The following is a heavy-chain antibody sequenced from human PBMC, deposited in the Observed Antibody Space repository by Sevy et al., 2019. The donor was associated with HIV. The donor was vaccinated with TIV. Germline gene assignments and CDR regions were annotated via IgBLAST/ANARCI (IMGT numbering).Heavy chain of an antibody. CDR1: GGPISSDY. Sequence: SETLSLTCSVSGGPISSDYWSWIRQPPGKRLEWIGYIHYSGSTIYNPSLNSRLTISVDTSKNQFSLRLTSVTAADTAVYYCARAPPVRSGDDSLNWFDPWGQGILVTVSS. J-gene: IGHJ5*02. D-gene: IGHD5-12*01. CDR2: IHYSGST. CDR3: ARAPPVRSGDDSLNWFDP. V-gene: IGHV4-59*01.